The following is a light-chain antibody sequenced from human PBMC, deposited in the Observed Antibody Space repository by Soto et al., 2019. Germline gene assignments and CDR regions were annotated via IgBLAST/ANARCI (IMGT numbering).Light chain of an antibody. Sequence: DIVMTQSPLSLPVTPGEPASISCRSSQSLLNSNGYNYLDWYLQKPGQSPQLLIYLGSNRASGVPDRFSGSGSGTDFTLKISRVEAEDVGLYHCMQALTAPPTLGQGTKVDIK. V-gene: IGKV2-28*01. J-gene: IGKJ1*01. CDR3: MQALTAPPT. CDR1: QSLLNSNGYNY. CDR2: LGS.